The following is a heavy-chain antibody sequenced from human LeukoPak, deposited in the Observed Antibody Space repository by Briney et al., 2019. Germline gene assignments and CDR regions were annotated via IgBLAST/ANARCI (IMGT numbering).Heavy chain of an antibody. D-gene: IGHD1-7*01. V-gene: IGHV3-30*04. CDR2: ISYDGSNK. CDR3: ARDQLPYYYYYMDV. Sequence: GGSLRLSCAASGFTFSSYAMHWVRQAPGKGLEWVAVISYDGSNKYYADSVKGRFTISRDNSKNTLYLQMNSLRAEDTAVYYCARDQLPYYYYYMDVWGKGTTVTVSS. J-gene: IGHJ6*03. CDR1: GFTFSSYA.